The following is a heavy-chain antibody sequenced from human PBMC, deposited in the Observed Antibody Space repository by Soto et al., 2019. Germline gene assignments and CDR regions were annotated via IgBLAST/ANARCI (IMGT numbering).Heavy chain of an antibody. CDR3: ARPYSNYAYGMDV. Sequence: SETLSLTCTVSGGSISSSSYYWGWIRQPPGKGLEWIGSIYYSGSTYYNPSLKSRVTISVDTSKNQFSLKLSSVTAADTAVYYCARPYSNYAYGMDVWGQGTTVTV. D-gene: IGHD4-4*01. CDR2: IYYSGST. V-gene: IGHV4-39*01. CDR1: GGSISSSSYY. J-gene: IGHJ6*02.